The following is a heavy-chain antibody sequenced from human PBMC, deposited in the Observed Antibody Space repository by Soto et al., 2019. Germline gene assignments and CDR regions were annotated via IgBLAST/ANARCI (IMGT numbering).Heavy chain of an antibody. CDR1: GGSISSGGYS. V-gene: IGHV4-30-2*01. J-gene: IGHJ5*02. Sequence: SETLSLTCAVSGGSISSGGYSWSWIRQPPGKGLEWIGYIYHSGTTYYNPSLKSRVTISLDRSKNHFSLNLSSITAADTAVYYCARGGDCISTSCTGIWFDPWGQGTLVTVSS. CDR3: ARGGDCISTSCTGIWFDP. CDR2: IYHSGTT. D-gene: IGHD2-2*01.